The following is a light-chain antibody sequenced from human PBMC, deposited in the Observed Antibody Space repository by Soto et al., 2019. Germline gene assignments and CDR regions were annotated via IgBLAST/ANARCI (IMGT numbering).Light chain of an antibody. CDR3: QSYDSSLSGSYV. V-gene: IGLV1-40*01. Sequence: QLVLTQPPLVSGAPGQRVTISCTGSSSNIGAGYDVHWYQQLPGTAPKLLIYGNSNRPSGVPDRFSGSKSGTSASLAITGLQAEDEADYYCQSYDSSLSGSYVFGTGTKLTVL. CDR2: GNS. J-gene: IGLJ1*01. CDR1: SSNIGAGYD.